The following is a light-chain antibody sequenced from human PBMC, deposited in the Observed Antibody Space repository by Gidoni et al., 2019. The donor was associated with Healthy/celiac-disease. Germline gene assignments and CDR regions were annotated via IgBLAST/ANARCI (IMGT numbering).Light chain of an antibody. Sequence: DIQMTQSTSSLSASVGDRVTITFQASQDISNYLNWYQQKPGKAPKLLIYDASNLETGVPSRFSGSGSGTDFTFTISSLQPEDIATYYCQQYDNLLTFXPXTKVDIK. CDR1: QDISNY. V-gene: IGKV1-33*01. CDR3: QQYDNLLT. J-gene: IGKJ3*01. CDR2: DAS.